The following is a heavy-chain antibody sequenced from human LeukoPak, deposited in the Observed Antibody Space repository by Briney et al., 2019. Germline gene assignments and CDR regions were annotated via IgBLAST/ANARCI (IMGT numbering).Heavy chain of an antibody. V-gene: IGHV3-74*01. CDR3: ATKQWLAPPPDS. Sequence: PGGSLRLSCAASGLTFSKYWMLWVRQAPGKGLESVSRINTDGTVTTYADSVKGRFTVSRDNADNTMFLQKNSVRDDDTAVYYCATKQWLAPPPDSWGQGTPVTVSS. D-gene: IGHD6-19*01. CDR1: GLTFSKYW. J-gene: IGHJ4*02. CDR2: INTDGTVT.